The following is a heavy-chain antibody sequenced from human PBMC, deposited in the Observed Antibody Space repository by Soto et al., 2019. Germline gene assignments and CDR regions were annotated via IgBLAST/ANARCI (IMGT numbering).Heavy chain of an antibody. CDR2: IYYSGST. Sequence: PSETLSLTSTFSGFSISSSSYYWGWIRQPPGKGLEWIGSIYYSGSTYYNPSLKSRVTISVDTSKNQFSLKLSSVTAADTAVYYCARQERSTARLYFDYWGQGTLVTVSS. D-gene: IGHD4-17*01. V-gene: IGHV4-39*01. CDR1: GFSISSSSYY. CDR3: ARQERSTARLYFDY. J-gene: IGHJ4*02.